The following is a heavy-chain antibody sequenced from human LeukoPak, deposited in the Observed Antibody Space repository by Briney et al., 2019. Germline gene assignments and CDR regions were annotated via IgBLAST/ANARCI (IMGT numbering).Heavy chain of an antibody. J-gene: IGHJ4*02. CDR1: GFTFSSYW. V-gene: IGHV3-7*05. Sequence: PGGSLRLSCAASGFTFSSYWMSWVRQAPGKGLEWVANVKEDGSEKYYVDSVKGRFTVFRDNAKKSLYLQTNSLRDEDTVVYYCATPMRFDYWGQGTLVTVFS. CDR3: ATPMRFDY. CDR2: VKEDGSEK.